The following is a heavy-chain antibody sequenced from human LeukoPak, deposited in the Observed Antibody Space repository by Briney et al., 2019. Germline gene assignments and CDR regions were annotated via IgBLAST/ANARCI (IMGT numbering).Heavy chain of an antibody. V-gene: IGHV3-30-3*01. J-gene: IGHJ4*02. Sequence: GGSLRLSCAASGFTFSGYAMHWVRQAPGKGLEWVAVISYDGSNKYYADSVKGRFTISRDNSKNTPYLQMNSLRAEDTAVYYCARDSIVGATWGQGTLVTVSS. CDR2: ISYDGSNK. D-gene: IGHD1-26*01. CDR1: GFTFSGYA. CDR3: ARDSIVGAT.